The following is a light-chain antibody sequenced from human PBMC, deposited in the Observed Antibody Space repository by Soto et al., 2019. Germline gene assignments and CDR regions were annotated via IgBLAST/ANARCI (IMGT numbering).Light chain of an antibody. V-gene: IGKV3-20*01. CDR2: GAS. CDR3: QQSYSTPR. CDR1: QSISSNY. Sequence: EIVLTQSPGTLSLSPGERATLSCRASQSISSNYLAWYQQKPGQAPRLLIYGASSRATGIPDRFSGSGSGTDFTLTISSLQPEDFATYYCQQSYSTPRFGQGTRLEIK. J-gene: IGKJ5*01.